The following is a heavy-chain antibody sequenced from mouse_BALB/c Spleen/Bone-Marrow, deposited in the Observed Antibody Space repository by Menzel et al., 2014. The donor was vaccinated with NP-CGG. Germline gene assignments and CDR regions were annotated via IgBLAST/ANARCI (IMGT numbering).Heavy chain of an antibody. CDR1: GFTFSDYG. Sequence: EVKLMDSGGGLVQPGGSRKLSCAASGFTFSDYGMAWVRQAPGKGPEWVAFISNLAYSIYYADTVTGRFTVSRENAKNTLYLEISSLRSEDSAMYYCARAGYDGYPWYFDVWGAGTTATVSS. CDR3: ARAGYDGYPWYFDV. J-gene: IGHJ1*01. D-gene: IGHD2-3*01. V-gene: IGHV5-15*02. CDR2: ISNLAYSI.